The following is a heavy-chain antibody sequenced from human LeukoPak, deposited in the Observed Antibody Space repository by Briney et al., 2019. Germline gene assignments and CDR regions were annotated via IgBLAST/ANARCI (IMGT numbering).Heavy chain of an antibody. CDR1: GFTFSDYY. CDR3: ARDHYYYDSSGYYYYFDY. CDR2: ISVSGSYT. J-gene: IGHJ4*02. Sequence: GGSLRLSCAASGFTFSDYYMSWIRQAPGKGLEWISYISVSGSYTNYADSVKGRFTISRDNAKNSLYLQMNSLRAEDTAVYYCARDHYYYDSSGYYYYFDYWGQGTLVTVSS. D-gene: IGHD3-22*01. V-gene: IGHV3-11*06.